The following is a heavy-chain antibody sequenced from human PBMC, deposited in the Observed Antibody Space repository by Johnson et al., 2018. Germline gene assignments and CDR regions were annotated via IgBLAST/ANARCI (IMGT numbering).Heavy chain of an antibody. Sequence: QLVQSGGGVVQPGKSLRLSCAASGFTFSSCAMNWVRQAPGKGLEWVSSIGHSSWYADSVKGRFTISRDNTKNSLYLQMNSLRAEDTAVYYCARDAMYDRSGYDAFDIWGQGTMVTVSS. CDR2: IGHSS. J-gene: IGHJ3*02. CDR1: GFTFSSCA. CDR3: ARDAMYDRSGYDAFDI. V-gene: IGHV3-21*01. D-gene: IGHD3-22*01.